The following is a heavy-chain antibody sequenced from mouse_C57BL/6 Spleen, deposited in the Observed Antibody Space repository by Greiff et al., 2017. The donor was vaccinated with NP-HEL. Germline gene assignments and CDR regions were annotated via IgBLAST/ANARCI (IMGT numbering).Heavy chain of an antibody. CDR1: GYTFTSYW. D-gene: IGHD1-1*01. CDR2: IDPSDSYT. V-gene: IGHV1-50*01. CDR3: ARGATVVATRYAMDY. Sequence: QVQLQQPGAELVKPGASVKLSCKASGYTFTSYWMQWVKQRPGQGLEWIGEIDPSDSYTNYNQKFKGKATLTVDTSSSTAYMQLSSLTSEDSAVYYWARGATVVATRYAMDYWGQGTSVTVSS. J-gene: IGHJ4*01.